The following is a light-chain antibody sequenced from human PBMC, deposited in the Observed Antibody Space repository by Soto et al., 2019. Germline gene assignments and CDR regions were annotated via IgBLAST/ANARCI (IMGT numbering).Light chain of an antibody. J-gene: IGKJ1*01. CDR1: QSVSSY. CDR2: DAS. CDR3: LQRSGWPWT. Sequence: EIVLTQSPATLSLSPGERATLSCRASQSVSSYLAWYQQKPGQAPRLLIYDASNRATDIRARFSGSGSGTDFTLTISSLEPEDFAVYYCLQRSGWPWTFGQGTKVEIK. V-gene: IGKV3-11*01.